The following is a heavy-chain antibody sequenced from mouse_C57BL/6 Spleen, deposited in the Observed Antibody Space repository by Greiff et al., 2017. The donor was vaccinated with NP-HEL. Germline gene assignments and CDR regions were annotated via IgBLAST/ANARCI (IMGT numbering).Heavy chain of an antibody. CDR3: ARQGTAQATWGADY. D-gene: IGHD3-2*02. V-gene: IGHV5-6*02. J-gene: IGHJ4*01. Sequence: DVMLVESGGDLVKPGGSLKLSCAASGFTFSSYGMSWVRQTPDKRLEWVATISSGGSYTYYPDSVKGRFTISRDNAKNTLYLQMSSLKSEDTAMYYCARQGTAQATWGADYWGQGTSVTVSS. CDR2: ISSGGSYT. CDR1: GFTFSSYG.